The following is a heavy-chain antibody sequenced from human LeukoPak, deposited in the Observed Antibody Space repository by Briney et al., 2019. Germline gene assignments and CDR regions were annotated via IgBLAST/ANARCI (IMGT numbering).Heavy chain of an antibody. V-gene: IGHV3-30*18. CDR2: ISYDGSNK. D-gene: IGHD2-2*01. CDR1: GFTFSSYG. CDR3: AKDWIGPHDCSSTSCYFGFFDY. J-gene: IGHJ4*02. Sequence: PGRSLRLSCAASGFTFSSYGMHWVRQAPGRGLEWVAVISYDGSNKYYADSVKGRFTISRDNSKNTLYLQMNSLRAEDTAVYYCAKDWIGPHDCSSTSCYFGFFDYWGQGTLVTVSS.